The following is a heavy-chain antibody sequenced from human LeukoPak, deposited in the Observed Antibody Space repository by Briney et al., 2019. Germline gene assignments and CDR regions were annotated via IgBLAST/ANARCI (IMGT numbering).Heavy chain of an antibody. CDR3: ARSPFDSSGYYQYFDY. D-gene: IGHD3-22*01. CDR2: IYPGDSDT. V-gene: IGHV5-51*01. J-gene: IGHJ4*02. Sequence: GESLRISCKGSGYSFTSYWIGWVRQMPGKGLEWMGIIYPGDSDTRYSPSFQGQVTISADKSISTAYLQWSSLKASDTAMYYCARSPFDSSGYYQYFDYWGQGTLVTVSS. CDR1: GYSFTSYW.